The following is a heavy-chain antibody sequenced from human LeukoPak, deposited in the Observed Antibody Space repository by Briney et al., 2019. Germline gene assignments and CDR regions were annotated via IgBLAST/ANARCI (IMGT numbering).Heavy chain of an antibody. J-gene: IGHJ4*02. Sequence: GGSLRLSCAASGFTFSTYSMNWVRQAPGKGLEWVSSISSSSSYIYYADSVKGRFTISRDNAKNSLYLQMNSLRAEDTAVYYCAGGIAAAGGGNYWGQGTLVTVSS. CDR1: GFTFSTYS. D-gene: IGHD6-13*01. CDR2: ISSSSSYI. CDR3: AGGIAAAGGGNY. V-gene: IGHV3-21*01.